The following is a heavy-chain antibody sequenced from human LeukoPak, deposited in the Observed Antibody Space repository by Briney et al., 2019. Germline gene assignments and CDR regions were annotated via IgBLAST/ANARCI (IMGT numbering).Heavy chain of an antibody. J-gene: IGHJ6*03. Sequence: GGSLRLSCAASGFTFDDYGMSWVRQAPGKGLEWVSGINWNGGSTGYADSVKGRFTISRDNAKNSLYLQMNSMRAEDTALYYCARLAYCGGDCPHYYYMDVWGKGTTVTVSS. CDR1: GFTFDDYG. D-gene: IGHD2-21*02. V-gene: IGHV3-20*04. CDR2: INWNGGST. CDR3: ARLAYCGGDCPHYYYMDV.